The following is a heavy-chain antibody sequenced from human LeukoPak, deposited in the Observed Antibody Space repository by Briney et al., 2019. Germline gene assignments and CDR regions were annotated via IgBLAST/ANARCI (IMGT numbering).Heavy chain of an antibody. V-gene: IGHV4-4*02. CDR3: TRRYGDLRYFDY. CDR1: GGSISSGKW. J-gene: IGHJ4*02. Sequence: SGTLSLTCAVSGGSISSGKWWSWVRQPPGKGLEWIGEIHHSGSTTYNASLKSRVTISVDKSKNQFSLKLNSVTAADTAVYYCTRRYGDLRYFDYWGQGTLVTVSS. CDR2: IHHSGST. D-gene: IGHD4-17*01.